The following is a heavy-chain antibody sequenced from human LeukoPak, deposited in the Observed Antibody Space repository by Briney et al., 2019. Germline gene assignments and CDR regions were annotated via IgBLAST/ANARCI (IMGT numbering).Heavy chain of an antibody. CDR3: ARAPMVRGVISSWFDP. Sequence: QPSETLSLTCTVSGGSISSYYWSWIRQPAGKGLEWIGRIYTSGSTNYNPSLKSRVTMSVDTSKNQFSLKLSSVTAADTAVYYCARAPMVRGVISSWFDPWGQGTLVTVSS. V-gene: IGHV4-4*07. D-gene: IGHD3-10*01. J-gene: IGHJ5*02. CDR1: GGSISSYY. CDR2: IYTSGST.